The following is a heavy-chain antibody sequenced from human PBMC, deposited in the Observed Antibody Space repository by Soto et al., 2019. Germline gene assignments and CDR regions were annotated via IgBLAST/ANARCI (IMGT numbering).Heavy chain of an antibody. Sequence: QVQLQQWGAGLLKPSETLSLTCAVYGGSFSGYYWSWIRQPPGKGLEWIGEINHSGSTSYNPSLKSRVTISVDTSKNQFSLKLSSVTAADTAVYYCARGDHYIAAAGTVFDYWGQGTLVTVSS. V-gene: IGHV4-34*01. CDR2: INHSGST. J-gene: IGHJ4*02. D-gene: IGHD6-13*01. CDR3: ARGDHYIAAAGTVFDY. CDR1: GGSFSGYY.